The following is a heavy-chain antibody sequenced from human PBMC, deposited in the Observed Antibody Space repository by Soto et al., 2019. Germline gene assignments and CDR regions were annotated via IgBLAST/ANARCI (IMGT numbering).Heavy chain of an antibody. CDR3: ARDGTTGYYDSSGPLLDP. J-gene: IGHJ5*02. D-gene: IGHD3-22*01. V-gene: IGHV3-30-3*01. CDR2: ISYDGSKK. Sequence: QVQLVESGGGVVQPGRSLRLSCAASGFTFSSYDMNWVRQAPGKGLEWVAVISYDGSKKYYADSVKGRFTISRDNSKNTLYLQMNSLRAEDTAVYYCARDGTTGYYDSSGPLLDPWGQGTLVTVSS. CDR1: GFTFSSYD.